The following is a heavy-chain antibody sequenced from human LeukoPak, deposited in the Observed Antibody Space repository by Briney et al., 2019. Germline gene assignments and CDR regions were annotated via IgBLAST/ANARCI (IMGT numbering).Heavy chain of an antibody. CDR3: AKRGVVIRVILVGFHKEAYYFDS. D-gene: IGHD3-22*01. J-gene: IGHJ4*02. Sequence: GGSLRLSCEASGFTFSNYAMSWVRQAPGKGLEWVSGICGHGISIYYADPVKGRFTISRDNPKNTLYLQMNRLRAEDTAVYFCAKRGVVIRVILVGFHKEAYYFDSWGQGALVTVS. CDR1: GFTFSNYA. CDR2: ICGHGISI. V-gene: IGHV3-23*01.